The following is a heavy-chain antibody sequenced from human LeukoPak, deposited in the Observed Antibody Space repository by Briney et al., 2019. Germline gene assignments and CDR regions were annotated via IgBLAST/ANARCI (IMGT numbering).Heavy chain of an antibody. CDR2: ISTDVNST. Sequence: GGSLRLSCAASGFTFSSYWMHWVRQVPGKGLVWVSRISTDVNSTNYADSVKGRFTISRDNSKNTLYLQMNSLRAEDTAVYYCAKEVLDGYSLNPWGQGTLVTVSS. CDR1: GFTFSSYW. CDR3: AKEVLDGYSLNP. D-gene: IGHD5-24*01. V-gene: IGHV3-74*01. J-gene: IGHJ5*02.